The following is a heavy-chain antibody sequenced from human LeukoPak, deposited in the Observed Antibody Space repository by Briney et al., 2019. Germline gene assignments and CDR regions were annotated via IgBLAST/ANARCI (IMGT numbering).Heavy chain of an antibody. V-gene: IGHV1-18*01. CDR2: ISAYNGNT. D-gene: IGHD3-22*01. CDR1: GYTFTSYG. J-gene: IGHJ4*02. Sequence: ASVKVSCKASGYTFTSYGISWVRQAPGQGLEWMGWISAYNGNTNYAQKFQGRVTMTRDTSISTAYMELSRLRSDDTAVYYCARPTYDSSGYSPDYWGQGTLVTVSS. CDR3: ARPTYDSSGYSPDY.